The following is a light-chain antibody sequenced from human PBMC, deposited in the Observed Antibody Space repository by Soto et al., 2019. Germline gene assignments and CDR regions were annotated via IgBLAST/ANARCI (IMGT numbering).Light chain of an antibody. CDR1: QSVNSK. J-gene: IGKJ5*01. CDR2: GAS. V-gene: IGKV3-15*01. Sequence: EIVMTQSPATLSVSPVERATLSFSAIQSVNSKLAWYQQKPGRAPRLLIYGASTRATGIPDRFSGSGSGTDFTLTISRLEPEDFAVYYCQQRSNWPITFGQGTRLEIK. CDR3: QQRSNWPIT.